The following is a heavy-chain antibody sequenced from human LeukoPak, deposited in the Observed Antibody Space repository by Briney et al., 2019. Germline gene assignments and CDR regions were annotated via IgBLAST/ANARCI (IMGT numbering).Heavy chain of an antibody. CDR1: GFSFSTYA. V-gene: IGHV3-23*01. J-gene: IGHJ3*02. D-gene: IGHD2/OR15-2a*01. CDR3: AKDTTGSHLGAFDI. Sequence: PGGSLRLSCAASGFSFSTYALSWVRRAPGKGLEWVSAISGGGDSTFYADSVKGRFTISRDNSKNTLYLQMNNLRAEDTAVYYCAKDTTGSHLGAFDIWGQGTMVTVSS. CDR2: ISGGGDST.